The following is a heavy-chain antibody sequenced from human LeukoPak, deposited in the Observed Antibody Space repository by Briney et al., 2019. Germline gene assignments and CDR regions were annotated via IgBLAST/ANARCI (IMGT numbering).Heavy chain of an antibody. Sequence: GGSLRLSCAASGFTFSSYSMNWVRQAPGKGLEWASYISSSSSTIYYADSVKGRFTISRDNAKNSLYLQMNSLRAEDTAVYYCARDMKGIVVPAAIPRSGFDYWGQGTLVTVSS. J-gene: IGHJ4*02. CDR3: ARDMKGIVVPAAIPRSGFDY. V-gene: IGHV3-48*01. D-gene: IGHD2-2*02. CDR2: ISSSSSTI. CDR1: GFTFSSYS.